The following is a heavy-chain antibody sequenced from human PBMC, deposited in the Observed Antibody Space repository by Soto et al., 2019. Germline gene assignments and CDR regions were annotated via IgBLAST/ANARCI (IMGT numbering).Heavy chain of an antibody. Sequence: QVQLVQSGAEVKKPGASVKVSCKTSGYTFTSYSITWVRQAPGQGLEWMGRISAYNANTHYAQNLQGRVTMTTDTSTSTAYMELRSLRSDDTAVYYCARIQYTWFDPWGQETLVTVSS. CDR3: ARIQYTWFDP. V-gene: IGHV1-18*04. J-gene: IGHJ5*02. CDR2: ISAYNANT. CDR1: GYTFTSYS.